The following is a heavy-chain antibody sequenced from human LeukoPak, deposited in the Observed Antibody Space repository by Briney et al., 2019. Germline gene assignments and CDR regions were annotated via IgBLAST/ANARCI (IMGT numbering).Heavy chain of an antibody. D-gene: IGHD2-15*01. V-gene: IGHV3-48*03. Sequence: GGSLRLSCAASGFTFSSYEMNWVRQAPGKGPEWVSYISSSGSTIYYADSVKGRFTISRDNAKNSLYLQMNSLRAEDTAVYYCARELPEAAFGYWGQGTLVTVSS. CDR3: ARELPEAAFGY. CDR2: ISSSGSTI. J-gene: IGHJ4*02. CDR1: GFTFSSYE.